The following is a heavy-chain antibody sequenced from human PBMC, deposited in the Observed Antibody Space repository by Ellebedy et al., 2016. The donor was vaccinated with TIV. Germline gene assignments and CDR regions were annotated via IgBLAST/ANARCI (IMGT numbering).Heavy chain of an antibody. CDR2: ISSNGGST. D-gene: IGHD5-12*01. CDR3: VKDLQVDRRNLDY. Sequence: PGGSLRLSCSASGFTFSTYAMHWVRQAPGKGLEYVSAISSNGGSTYYADSVKGRFTISRDNSKNTLYLQMSSLRAEDTAVYYCVKDLQVDRRNLDYWGQGTLVTVSS. V-gene: IGHV3-64D*06. CDR1: GFTFSTYA. J-gene: IGHJ4*02.